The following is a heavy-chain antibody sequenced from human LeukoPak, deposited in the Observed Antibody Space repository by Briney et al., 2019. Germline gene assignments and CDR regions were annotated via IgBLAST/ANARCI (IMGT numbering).Heavy chain of an antibody. D-gene: IGHD4-17*01. J-gene: IGHJ5*02. V-gene: IGHV4-4*07. CDR3: ARHPQTDYGDYDWFDP. Sequence: KTSETLSLTCTVSGGSISSYYWSWVRQPAGKGLEWIGRIYTSGSTNYNPSLKSRVTMSVDTSKNQFSLKLSSVTAADTAVYYCARHPQTDYGDYDWFDPWGQGTLVTVSS. CDR2: IYTSGST. CDR1: GGSISSYY.